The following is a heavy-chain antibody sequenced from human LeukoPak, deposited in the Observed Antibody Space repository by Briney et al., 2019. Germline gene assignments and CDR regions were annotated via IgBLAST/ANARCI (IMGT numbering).Heavy chain of an antibody. CDR2: ISGSGGST. V-gene: IGHV3-23*01. Sequence: GGSLRLSCAASGFTFSTYAMSWVRQAPGKGLEWVSAISGSGGSTYYADSVKGRFTISRDNSKNTLYLQMNSLRAEDTAVYYCAKDLHTSGWLHDFDYWGQGTLVTVSS. CDR3: AKDLHTSGWLHDFDY. CDR1: GFTFSTYA. J-gene: IGHJ4*02. D-gene: IGHD6-19*01.